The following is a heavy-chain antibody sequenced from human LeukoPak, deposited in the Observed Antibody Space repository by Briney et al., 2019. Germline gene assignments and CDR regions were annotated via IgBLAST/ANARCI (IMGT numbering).Heavy chain of an antibody. D-gene: IGHD3-16*02. CDR2: IKSKTDGGTT. CDR3: TTAITDYVWGSYSSNDY. J-gene: IGHJ4*02. CDR1: GFTFSNAW. V-gene: IGHV3-15*07. Sequence: SGGSLRLSCVASGFTFSNAWMNWVRQAPGKGLEWVGRIKSKTDGGTTDYAAPVKGRFTISRDDSKNTLYLQMNSLKTEDTAVYYCTTAITDYVWGSYSSNDYWGQGTLVTVSS.